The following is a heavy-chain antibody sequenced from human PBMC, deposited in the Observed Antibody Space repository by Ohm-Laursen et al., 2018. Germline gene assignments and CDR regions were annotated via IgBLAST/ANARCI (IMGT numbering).Heavy chain of an antibody. Sequence: SLRLSCAASGFTFSSYGMHWVRQAPGKGLEWVAVISYDGSNKYYADSVKGRFTISRDNSKNMLYLQMNSLRAEDTAVYYCAKDSSSWSYNWFDPWGQGTLVTVSS. CDR3: AKDSSSWSYNWFDP. V-gene: IGHV3-30*18. D-gene: IGHD6-13*01. J-gene: IGHJ5*02. CDR1: GFTFSSYG. CDR2: ISYDGSNK.